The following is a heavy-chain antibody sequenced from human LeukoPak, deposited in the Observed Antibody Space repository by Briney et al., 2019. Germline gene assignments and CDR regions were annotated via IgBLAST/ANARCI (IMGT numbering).Heavy chain of an antibody. Sequence: GGSLRLSCAASGFTFSSYSMNWVRQAPGKGLEWVSSISSSSSYIYYADSVKGRFTISRDNAKNSLYLQMNSLRAEDTAVCYCAGEYSSSWHGAFDYWGQGTLVTVSS. CDR1: GFTFSSYS. CDR2: ISSSSSYI. D-gene: IGHD6-13*01. V-gene: IGHV3-21*01. CDR3: AGEYSSSWHGAFDY. J-gene: IGHJ4*02.